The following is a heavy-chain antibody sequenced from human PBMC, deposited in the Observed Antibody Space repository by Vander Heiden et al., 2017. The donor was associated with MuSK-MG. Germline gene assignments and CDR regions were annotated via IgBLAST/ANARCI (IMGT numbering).Heavy chain of an antibody. Sequence: QVQLVQSGAAVKKPGSSVKVSCKASGGTLSRYAISWVRQAPGQGLEWMGGIIPIFGTADYAQKFQGRVTITADESTSTAYMELSSLRSEDTAVYYCAGGDGRDYYYYYMDVWGKGTTVTVSS. J-gene: IGHJ6*03. V-gene: IGHV1-69*01. CDR1: GGTLSRYA. CDR2: IIPIFGTA. CDR3: AGGDGRDYYYYYMDV. D-gene: IGHD2-21*01.